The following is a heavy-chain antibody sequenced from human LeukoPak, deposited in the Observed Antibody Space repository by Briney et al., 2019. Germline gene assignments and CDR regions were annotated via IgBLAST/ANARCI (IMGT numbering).Heavy chain of an antibody. CDR3: ATLSPYDYVWGSYPKPFDP. V-gene: IGHV1-3*01. J-gene: IGHJ5*02. D-gene: IGHD3-16*02. Sequence: GASVKVSCKASGYTFTSYAMHWVRQAPGQRLEWMGWINAGNGNTKYSQKFQGRVTITRDTSASTAYMELSSLRSEDTAVYYCATLSPYDYVWGSYPKPFDPWGQGTLVTVSS. CDR1: GYTFTSYA. CDR2: INAGNGNT.